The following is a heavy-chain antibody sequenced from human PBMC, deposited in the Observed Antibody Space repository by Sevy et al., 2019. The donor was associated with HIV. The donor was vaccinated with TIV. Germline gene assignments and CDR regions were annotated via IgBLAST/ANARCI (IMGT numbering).Heavy chain of an antibody. Sequence: GGSLRLSCAASGFTFSSYNMNWVRQAPGKGLEWVSSISSSSSYIYYTDSLKGRFTISRANAKNSLYLQMNSLTAEDTAVYYCARDYVVPTTIDYFYYGMDVWGQGTTVTVSS. CDR3: ARDYVVPTTIDYFYYGMDV. CDR1: GFTFSSYN. V-gene: IGHV3-21*01. CDR2: ISSSSSYI. J-gene: IGHJ6*02. D-gene: IGHD2-2*01.